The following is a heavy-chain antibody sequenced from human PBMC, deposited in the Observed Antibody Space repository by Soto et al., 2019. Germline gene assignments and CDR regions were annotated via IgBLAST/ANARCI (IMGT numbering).Heavy chain of an antibody. J-gene: IGHJ4*02. CDR1: GFSVSTSH. Sequence: GGSLRLSCAAAGFSVSTSHISWVRQAPGKGLEWVSVIYSGGATHYADSVKGRLTISRDNSKNTLYLQMNSLRAEDTAVYYCARLHYCDSSGYWGQGTLVTVSS. D-gene: IGHD3-22*01. CDR2: IYSGGAT. V-gene: IGHV3-53*01. CDR3: ARLHYCDSSGY.